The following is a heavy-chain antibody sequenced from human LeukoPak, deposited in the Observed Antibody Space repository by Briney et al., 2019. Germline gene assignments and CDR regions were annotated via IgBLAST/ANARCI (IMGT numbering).Heavy chain of an antibody. J-gene: IGHJ4*02. V-gene: IGHV5-51*01. CDR1: GYIFTGYC. D-gene: IGHD4-23*01. CDR2: IYPGDSDT. Sequence: GESLKISCEASGYIFTGYCITWVRQMPGKGLEWMGIIYPGDSDTKCSPSFQGQVTISADKSISTAYLQWSSLKASDTAMYYCARRSYSGKDFDYWGQGTLVTVSS. CDR3: ARRSYSGKDFDY.